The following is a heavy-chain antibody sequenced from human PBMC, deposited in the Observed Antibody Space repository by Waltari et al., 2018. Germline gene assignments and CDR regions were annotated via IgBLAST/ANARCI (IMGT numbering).Heavy chain of an antibody. D-gene: IGHD2-15*01. CDR1: GDSISGRYW. CDR2: IHGSGRS. CDR3: ARDRGRGLYLDS. Sequence: QVQLQESGPGLVQPSGTLSVTCAVSGDSISGRYWWRWGRQPPGKGLEWIGKIHGSGRSNYNPSLESRVTVSIDTSNNHFSLKVTSATAADTAVYYCARDRGRGLYLDSWGQGTLVTVSP. V-gene: IGHV4-4*02. J-gene: IGHJ4*02.